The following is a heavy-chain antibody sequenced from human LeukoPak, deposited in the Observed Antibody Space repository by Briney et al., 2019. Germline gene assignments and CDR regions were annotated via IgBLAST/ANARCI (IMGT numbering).Heavy chain of an antibody. V-gene: IGHV4-39*01. Sequence: SETLSLTCTVSGDSISSSDYYWGWIRQPPGKGLGWIGTISYSGSTYYNPSPQSRVTISVDTSKNQFSLELSSVTAADTAVYYCARGSRRLADFHYWGQGTLVTVSS. CDR2: ISYSGST. CDR3: ARGSRRLADFHY. D-gene: IGHD1-26*01. CDR1: GDSISSSDYY. J-gene: IGHJ4*02.